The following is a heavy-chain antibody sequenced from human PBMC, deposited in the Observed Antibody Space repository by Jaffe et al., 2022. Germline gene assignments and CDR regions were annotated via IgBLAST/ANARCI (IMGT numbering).Heavy chain of an antibody. CDR2: IIPIFGTA. V-gene: IGHV1-69*01. CDR1: GGTFSSYA. CDR3: ARDRDTAMVSHKNYYYYMDV. Sequence: QVQLVQSGAEVKKPGSSVKVSCKASGGTFSSYAISWVRQAPGQGLEWMGGIIPIFGTANYAQKFQGRVTITADESTSTAYMELSSLRSEDTAVYYCARDRDTAMVSHKNYYYYMDVWGKGTTVTVSS. J-gene: IGHJ6*03. D-gene: IGHD5-18*01.